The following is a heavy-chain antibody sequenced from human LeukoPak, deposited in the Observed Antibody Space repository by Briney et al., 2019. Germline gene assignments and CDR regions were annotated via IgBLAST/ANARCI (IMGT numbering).Heavy chain of an antibody. CDR2: IRSKANSYAT. J-gene: IGHJ5*02. CDR1: GFTFSGSA. V-gene: IGHV3-73*01. D-gene: IGHD3-3*01. CDR3: TRPWSGSNNWFDP. Sequence: GGSLRLSCAASGFTFSGSAMHWVRQASGKGLEWVGRIRSKANSYATAYAASVKGRFTISRDDSKNTAYLQMNSLKTEDTAVYYSTRPWSGSNNWFDPWGQGTLVTVSS.